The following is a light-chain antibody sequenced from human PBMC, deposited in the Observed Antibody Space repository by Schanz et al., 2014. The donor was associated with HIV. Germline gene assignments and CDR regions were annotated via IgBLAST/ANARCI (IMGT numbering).Light chain of an antibody. CDR1: NSDVGGYNF. V-gene: IGLV2-14*01. CDR3: SSQTSGSTLVV. CDR2: DVS. Sequence: QSALTQPASLSGSPGQSITISCTEINSDVGGYNFVSWYQQHPGKAPKLMIYDVSDRPSGVSNRFSGSKSGNTASLTISGLQAEDEADYYCSSQTSGSTLVVFGGGTKLTVL. J-gene: IGLJ2*01.